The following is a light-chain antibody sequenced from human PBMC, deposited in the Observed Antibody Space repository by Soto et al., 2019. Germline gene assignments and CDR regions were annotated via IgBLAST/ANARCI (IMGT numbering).Light chain of an antibody. CDR3: SSYGGSDNVV. Sequence: QSVLTQPPSASGSPGQSVTISCTGTSSDVGSYNYVSWYQQHPGKAPKLIIYDVSKRPSGVPDRFSGSKSGNTASLTVSGLQTDDEADYYCSSYGGSDNVVFGGGTKVTVL. CDR1: SSDVGSYNY. CDR2: DVS. J-gene: IGLJ3*02. V-gene: IGLV2-8*01.